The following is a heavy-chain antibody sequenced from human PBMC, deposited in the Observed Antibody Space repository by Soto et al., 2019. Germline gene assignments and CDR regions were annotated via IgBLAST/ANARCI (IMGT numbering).Heavy chain of an antibody. J-gene: IGHJ6*02. CDR3: TTGFFSYYYYGMDV. V-gene: IGHV3-15*01. CDR2: IKSKTDGGTT. CDR1: GFTFSNAW. Sequence: GGSLRLSCAASGFTFSNAWMSWVRQAPGKGLEWVGRIKSKTDGGTTDYAAPVKGRFTISRDDSKNTLYLQMNSLKTEDTAVYYCTTGFFSYYYYGMDVWGQGTTVTVSS. D-gene: IGHD3-3*01.